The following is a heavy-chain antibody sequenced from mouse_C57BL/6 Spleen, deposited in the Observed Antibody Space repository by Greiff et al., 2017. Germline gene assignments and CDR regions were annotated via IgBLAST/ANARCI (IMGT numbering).Heavy chain of an antibody. CDR3: ARPYYYGSSYWYFDV. V-gene: IGHV5-16*01. D-gene: IGHD1-1*01. CDR2: INYDGSST. Sequence: EVKLVESEGGLVQPGSSMKLSCTASGFTFSDYYMAWVRQVPEKGLEWVANINYDGSSTYYLDSLKSRFIISRDNAKNILYLQMSSLKSEDTATYYCARPYYYGSSYWYFDVWGTGTTVTVSS. J-gene: IGHJ1*03. CDR1: GFTFSDYY.